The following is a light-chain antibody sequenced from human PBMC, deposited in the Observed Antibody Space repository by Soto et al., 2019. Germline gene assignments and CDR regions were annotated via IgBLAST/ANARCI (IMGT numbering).Light chain of an antibody. V-gene: IGLV3-25*02. CDR2: KDS. CDR3: QSADSSGTYHV. CDR1: ALPKQY. Sequence: SYELTQPPSVSGSPGQTARITCSGDALPKQYAYWYQQKPGQAPVLVIYKDSERPSGIPERFSGSSSGTTVTLTISGVQAEDEADYYCQSADSSGTYHVFGTGTKVTVL. J-gene: IGLJ1*01.